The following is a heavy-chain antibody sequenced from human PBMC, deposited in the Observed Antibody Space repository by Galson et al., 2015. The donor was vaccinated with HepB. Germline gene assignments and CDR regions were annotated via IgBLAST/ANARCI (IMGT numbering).Heavy chain of an antibody. V-gene: IGHV2-5*02. CDR2: IFWDDDQ. D-gene: IGHD3/OR15-3a*01. CDR1: GFSLNSRGVG. CDR3: AHRDLGLTSFAY. J-gene: IGHJ4*02. Sequence: PALVKPTQTLTLTCTFSGFSLNSRGVGVGWIRQPPGKALEWLALIFWDDDQRYTPLLKSRLSVTKDTSKNQVVLKLTSVDPVDTATYYCAHRDLGLTSFAYWGQGTLVTVSS.